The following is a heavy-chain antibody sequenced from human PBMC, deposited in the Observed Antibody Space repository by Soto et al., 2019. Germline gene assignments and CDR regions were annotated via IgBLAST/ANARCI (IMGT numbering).Heavy chain of an antibody. Sequence: QVQLVESGGGVVQPGRSLRLSCAASGFTFRSYGMHWVRQAPGKGLEWVAVISYDENNRYYTDSVKGRFTISRDNSKNTLYLQVNSLRAEDTAVYYCARAMDTAMASKDNWFDPWGQGTLVTVSS. CDR3: ARAMDTAMASKDNWFDP. CDR1: GFTFRSYG. V-gene: IGHV3-30-3*01. D-gene: IGHD5-18*01. CDR2: ISYDENNR. J-gene: IGHJ5*02.